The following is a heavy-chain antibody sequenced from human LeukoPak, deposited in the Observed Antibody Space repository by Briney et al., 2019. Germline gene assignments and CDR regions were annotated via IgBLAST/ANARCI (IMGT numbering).Heavy chain of an antibody. CDR1: GGSISSCY. V-gene: IGHV4-59*01. D-gene: IGHD3-3*01. Sequence: SETLSLTCTVSGGSISSCYWSWIRQPPGKGLEWIGYIYYSGSTNYNPSLKSRVTISVDTSKNQFSLKLSSVTAADTAVYYCARGGRSDFWSGYLYYWGQGTLVTVSS. J-gene: IGHJ4*02. CDR2: IYYSGST. CDR3: ARGGRSDFWSGYLYY.